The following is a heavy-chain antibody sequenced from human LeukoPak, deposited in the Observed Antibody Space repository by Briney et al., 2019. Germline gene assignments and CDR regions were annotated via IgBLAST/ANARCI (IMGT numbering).Heavy chain of an antibody. D-gene: IGHD4-11*01. CDR1: GGSISSYY. Sequence: PSETLSLTCTVSGGSISSYYWGWIRQPPGKGLEWIGYIYYSGSTNYNPSLKSRVTISVDTSKNQFSLKLSSVTAADTAVYYCAREATTVTGNWFDPWGQGTLVTVSS. V-gene: IGHV4-59*01. CDR2: IYYSGST. J-gene: IGHJ5*02. CDR3: AREATTVTGNWFDP.